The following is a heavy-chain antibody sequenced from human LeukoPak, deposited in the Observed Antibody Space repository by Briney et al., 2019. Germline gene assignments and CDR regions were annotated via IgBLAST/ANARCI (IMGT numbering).Heavy chain of an antibody. Sequence: GGSLKLSCAASGFTFSGSAMHWVRQASGKGLEWVGRIRSKANSYATAYAASVKGRFTISRDDSKNTAYLQMNSLKTEDTAVYYCTRHGTPGIAVAGGNSDYWGQRTLVTVSS. CDR1: GFTFSGSA. CDR2: IRSKANSYAT. CDR3: TRHGTPGIAVAGGNSDY. V-gene: IGHV3-73*01. D-gene: IGHD6-19*01. J-gene: IGHJ4*02.